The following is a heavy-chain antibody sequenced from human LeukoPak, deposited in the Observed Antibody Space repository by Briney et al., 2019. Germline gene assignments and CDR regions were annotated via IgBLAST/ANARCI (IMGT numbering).Heavy chain of an antibody. J-gene: IGHJ4*02. Sequence: GGALRLSCAASGFTFSSYGMSWVRQAPGKGLEWVSAISTSGGSTYYADSVKGRFTISRDNSKNTLSLQMNSLRAEDTAVYYCARDYYDGIGYYYEDYWGQGTLVTVSS. CDR3: ARDYYDGIGYYYEDY. CDR1: GFTFSSYG. V-gene: IGHV3-23*01. CDR2: ISTSGGST. D-gene: IGHD3-22*01.